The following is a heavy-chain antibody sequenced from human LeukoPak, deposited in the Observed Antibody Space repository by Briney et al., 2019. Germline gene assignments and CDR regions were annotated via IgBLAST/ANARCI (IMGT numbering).Heavy chain of an antibody. CDR3: AINYGGKGYFQH. Sequence: SETLSLTCTVSGGSISSYYWSWIRQPPGKGLEWIGYIYYSGSTNYNPSLKSRVTISVDTSKNQFSLKLSSVTAADTAVYYCAINYGGKGYFQHWGQGTLVTVSS. V-gene: IGHV4-59*01. CDR2: IYYSGST. CDR1: GGSISSYY. D-gene: IGHD4-23*01. J-gene: IGHJ1*01.